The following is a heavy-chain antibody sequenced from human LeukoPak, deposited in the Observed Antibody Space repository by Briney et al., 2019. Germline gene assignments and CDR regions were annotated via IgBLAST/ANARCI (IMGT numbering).Heavy chain of an antibody. CDR3: TRDLGNWDIDY. CDR2: IYYSGST. CDR1: GGSISSSSYY. Sequence: SETLSLTCTVSGGSISSSSYYWGWIRQPPGKGLEWIGSIYYSGSTHYNPSLKSRVTISSDTSRNQFSLKLSSVTAADTAVYYCTRDLGNWDIDYWGQGTLVTVSS. V-gene: IGHV4-39*07. D-gene: IGHD7-27*01. J-gene: IGHJ4*02.